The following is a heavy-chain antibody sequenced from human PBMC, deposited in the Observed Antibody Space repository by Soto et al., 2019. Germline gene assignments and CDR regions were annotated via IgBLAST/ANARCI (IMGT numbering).Heavy chain of an antibody. CDR3: ARCRDAFGFDT. CDR1: CGSINTGGYY. CDR2: IHYRGRT. V-gene: IGHV4-31*03. J-gene: IGHJ4*02. D-gene: IGHD2-15*01. Sequence: QVQLQESGPGLVKPSETLALPCNVSCGSINTGGYYWGWIRQHPVKGLEWIGYIHYRGRTSYNPSLQSRVSISLDMSGHHFSLKWTSVTAADTAVYYCARCRDAFGFDTWGQGTRVTVSS.